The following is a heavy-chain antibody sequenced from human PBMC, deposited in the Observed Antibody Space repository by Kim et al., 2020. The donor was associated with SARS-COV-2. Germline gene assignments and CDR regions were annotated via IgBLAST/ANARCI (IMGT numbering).Heavy chain of an antibody. V-gene: IGHV3-9*01. Sequence: GGSLRLSCAASGFTFDDYAMHWVRQAPGKGLEWVSGISWNSGSIGYADSVKGRFTISRDNAKNSLYLQMNSLRAEDTALYYCAKGWTDCSGGSCLNDYF. CDR1: GFTFDDYA. CDR3: AKGWTDCSGGSCLNDYF. D-gene: IGHD2-15*01. CDR2: ISWNSGSI. J-gene: IGHJ4*01.